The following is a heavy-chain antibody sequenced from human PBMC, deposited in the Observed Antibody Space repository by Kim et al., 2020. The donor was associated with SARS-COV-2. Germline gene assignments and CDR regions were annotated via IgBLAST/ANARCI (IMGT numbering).Heavy chain of an antibody. CDR3: ARWLGDPHYYFDY. J-gene: IGHJ4*02. V-gene: IGHV3-33*01. D-gene: IGHD2-21*01. Sequence: GGSLRLSCAASGFTFSNYAMHWVRQAPGRELEWVAVIWYDGSNKHYADSVKGRFTISRDNSKNTLYLQMNSLRAEDTAVYYCARWLGDPHYYFDYRGQGTLVNVSS. CDR2: IWYDGSNK. CDR1: GFTFSNYA.